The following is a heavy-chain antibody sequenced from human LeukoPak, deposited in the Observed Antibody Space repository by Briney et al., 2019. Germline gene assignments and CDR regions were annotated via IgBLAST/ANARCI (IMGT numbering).Heavy chain of an antibody. Sequence: PGGSLRLSCAASGFTFSSYAMSWVRQAPGKGLEWVSAISGTGDATWYPDSVKGRFTISRDKSKNTLYLQMNNLRAEDTALYYCARDRDFPRDQLDYWGQGTLVTVSS. D-gene: IGHD2-21*02. J-gene: IGHJ4*02. CDR1: GFTFSSYA. CDR3: ARDRDFPRDQLDY. V-gene: IGHV3-23*01. CDR2: ISGTGDAT.